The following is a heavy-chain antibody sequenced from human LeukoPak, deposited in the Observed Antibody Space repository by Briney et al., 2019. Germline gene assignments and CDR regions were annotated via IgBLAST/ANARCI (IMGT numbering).Heavy chain of an antibody. V-gene: IGHV4-30-2*01. CDR3: ARDDLGVLSF. Sequence: SETLSLTCTVSGGSMSSGGYSWSWIRQAPGKGLEWIGHISHTGSTLYNPPLKSRVTISADRSKNQFSLNLNSVTAADTAMYYCARDDLGVLSFWGQGALVTV. CDR1: GGSMSSGGYS. J-gene: IGHJ4*02. D-gene: IGHD2/OR15-2a*01. CDR2: ISHTGST.